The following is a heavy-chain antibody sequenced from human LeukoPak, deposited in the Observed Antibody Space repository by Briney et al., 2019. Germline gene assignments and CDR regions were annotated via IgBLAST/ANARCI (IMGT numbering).Heavy chain of an antibody. CDR2: ISYDGGNK. Sequence: GGSLRLSCAASGFTFSSYGMHWVRQAPGKGLEWVAVISYDGGNKYYAESVKGRFTISRDNSKNTLYLQMNSLRAEDTAVYYCAKVPRQNGWFPLSDYWGQGALVTVSS. J-gene: IGHJ4*02. V-gene: IGHV3-30*18. CDR3: AKVPRQNGWFPLSDY. CDR1: GFTFSSYG. D-gene: IGHD6-19*01.